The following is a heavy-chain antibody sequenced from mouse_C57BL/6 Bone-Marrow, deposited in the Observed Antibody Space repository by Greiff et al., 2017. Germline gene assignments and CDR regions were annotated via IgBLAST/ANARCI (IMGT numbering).Heavy chain of an antibody. CDR1: GYSFTSYY. CDR2: IYPGSGNT. D-gene: IGHD1-1*01. CDR3: GRDYCGSSSWFAY. Sequence: VKLVESGPELVKPGASVKISCKASGYSFTSYYINWVKQRPGTGLEWIGWIYPGSGNTKYNEKFKGKATLTADTSSSTADMQLSSLTSEDSAVYYCGRDYCGSSSWFAYWGQGTLVTVSA. V-gene: IGHV1-66*01. J-gene: IGHJ3*01.